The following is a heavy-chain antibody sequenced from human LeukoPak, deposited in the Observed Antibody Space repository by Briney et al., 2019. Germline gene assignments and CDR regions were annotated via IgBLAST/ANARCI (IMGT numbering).Heavy chain of an antibody. J-gene: IGHJ3*02. V-gene: IGHV3-23*01. Sequence: PRGSLRLSCTASGFSFSGHSMTWVRQAPGKGLEWVSGVSGSGGNTYYADSVRGRFTISRDNSKNTLYLQMNSLRAEDTAVYHCAKSTYDSSGYYYGNDAFDIWGQGTMVTVSS. D-gene: IGHD3-22*01. CDR1: GFSFSGHS. CDR3: AKSTYDSSGYYYGNDAFDI. CDR2: VSGSGGNT.